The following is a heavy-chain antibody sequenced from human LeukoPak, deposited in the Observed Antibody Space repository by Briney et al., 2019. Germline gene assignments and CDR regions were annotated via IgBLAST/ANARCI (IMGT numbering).Heavy chain of an antibody. D-gene: IGHD4-23*01. Sequence: GGSLRLSCAASGFTFSSYSMNWVRQAPGKGLEWVSYISSSSSTIYYADSVKGRFTISRDNAKNALYLQMDSLRAEDTAVYYCAKGLRAVTRLDLLDYWGQGTLVTVSS. V-gene: IGHV3-48*04. CDR2: ISSSSSTI. CDR3: AKGLRAVTRLDLLDY. CDR1: GFTFSSYS. J-gene: IGHJ4*02.